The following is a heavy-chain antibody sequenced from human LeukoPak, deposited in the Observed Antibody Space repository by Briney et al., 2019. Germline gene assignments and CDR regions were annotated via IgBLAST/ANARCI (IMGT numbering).Heavy chain of an antibody. Sequence: ASVKVSCKASGYTFTSYGISWVRQAPGQGLEWMGWINPNSGGTNYAQKFQGRVTMTRDTSISTAYMELSRLRSDDTAVYYCACSVTTQFQGDYWGQGTLVTVSS. CDR2: INPNSGGT. CDR1: GYTFTSYG. CDR3: ACSVTTQFQGDY. V-gene: IGHV1-2*02. D-gene: IGHD4-17*01. J-gene: IGHJ4*02.